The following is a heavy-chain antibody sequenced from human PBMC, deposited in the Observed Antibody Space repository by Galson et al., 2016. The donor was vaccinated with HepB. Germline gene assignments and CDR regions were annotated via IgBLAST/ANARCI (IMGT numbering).Heavy chain of an antibody. CDR1: GFTVSDSD. V-gene: IGHV3-30-3*01. D-gene: IGHD1-26*01. Sequence: SLRLSCAASGFTVSDSDFHWVRQAPGKGLEWVAVISKTGDTTFYGDSVKGRFTISRDNSKNTVDLQIHSLRSEDAAVYFCARDFKLGAPDYMDVWGKGTTVTVS. CDR3: ARDFKLGAPDYMDV. J-gene: IGHJ6*03. CDR2: ISKTGDTT.